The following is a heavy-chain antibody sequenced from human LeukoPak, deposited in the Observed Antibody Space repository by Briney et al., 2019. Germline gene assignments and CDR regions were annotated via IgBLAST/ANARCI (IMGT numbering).Heavy chain of an antibody. V-gene: IGHV3-23*01. D-gene: IGHD2-2*01. J-gene: IGHJ4*02. CDR2: ISGSGGST. CDR1: GFTFSSYA. CDR3: AKAGPIVVVPAAMADDY. Sequence: GGSLRLSCAASGFTFSSYAMSWVRQAPGKGLEWVSAISGSGGSTYYADSVKGRFTISRDNSKNTLYLQMNSLGAEDTAVYYCAKAGPIVVVPAAMADDYWGQGTLVTVSS.